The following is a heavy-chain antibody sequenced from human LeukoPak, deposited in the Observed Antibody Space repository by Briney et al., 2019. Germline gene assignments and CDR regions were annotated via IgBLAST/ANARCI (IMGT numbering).Heavy chain of an antibody. CDR3: ASKSWIQLWAPFDY. V-gene: IGHV3-66*02. D-gene: IGHD5-18*01. J-gene: IGHJ4*02. CDR2: IYSGGST. Sequence: PGGSLRLSCAASGFTVSSNYMSWVRQAPGKGLEWVSVIYSGGSTYYADSVKGRFTISRDNSKNTLYLQMNSLRAEDTAVYYCASKSWIQLWAPFDYWGLGTLVTVSS. CDR1: GFTVSSNY.